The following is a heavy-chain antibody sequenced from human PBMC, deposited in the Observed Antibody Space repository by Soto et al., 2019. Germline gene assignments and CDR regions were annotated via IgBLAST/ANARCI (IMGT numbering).Heavy chain of an antibody. V-gene: IGHV4-34*01. CDR1: CGSFSGYY. Sequence: PSETLSLTCAVYCGSFSGYYWSWIRQPPGKGLEWIGEINHSGSTNYNPSLKSRVTISVDTSKNQFSLKLSSVTAADTAVYYCARGIVFRGSSAIRSWGQGTLVTVSS. CDR3: ARGIVFRGSSAIRS. J-gene: IGHJ4*02. CDR2: INHSGST. D-gene: IGHD3-10*01.